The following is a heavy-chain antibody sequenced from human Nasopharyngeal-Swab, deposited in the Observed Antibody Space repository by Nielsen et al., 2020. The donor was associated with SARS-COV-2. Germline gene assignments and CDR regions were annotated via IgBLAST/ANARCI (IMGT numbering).Heavy chain of an antibody. CDR2: IYSGGST. Sequence: GESLKISCAASGFTVSGNYMSWVRQAPGKGLEWVSVIYSGGSTYYADSVKGRFTISRDNSKNTLYLQMSSLRAEDTAVYYCAREGYYYGMDVWGQGTTVTVSS. J-gene: IGHJ6*02. CDR3: AREGYYYGMDV. CDR1: GFTVSGNY. V-gene: IGHV3-53*01.